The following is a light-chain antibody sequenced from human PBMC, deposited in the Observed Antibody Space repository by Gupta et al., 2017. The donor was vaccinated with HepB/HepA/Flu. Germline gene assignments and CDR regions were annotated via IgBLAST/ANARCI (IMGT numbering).Light chain of an antibody. Sequence: IQMTQSPSSLSASVGDRVTITCQASQDISNYLNWYQQKPGKAPKLLIYDASNLETGVPSRFSGSGSGTDFTFTISSLQPEDIATYYCQQYDNLPSTFGQGTQLEIK. V-gene: IGKV1-33*01. CDR3: QQYDNLPST. CDR2: DAS. J-gene: IGKJ5*01. CDR1: QDISNY.